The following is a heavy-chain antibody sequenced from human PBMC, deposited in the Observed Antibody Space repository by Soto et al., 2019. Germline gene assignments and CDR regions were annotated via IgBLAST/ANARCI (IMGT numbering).Heavy chain of an antibody. J-gene: IGHJ6*02. CDR1: GFTFSSYA. D-gene: IGHD5-18*01. V-gene: IGHV3-30*04. Sequence: SLRLSCAASGFTFSSYAMHWVRQAPGKGLEWVAVISYDESNEYYADSVKGRFTISRDNSKNTLYLQMNSLRGEDTAVYYCARDRHIQLRFSYGMDVWGQGTKVTVSS. CDR2: ISYDESNE. CDR3: ARDRHIQLRFSYGMDV.